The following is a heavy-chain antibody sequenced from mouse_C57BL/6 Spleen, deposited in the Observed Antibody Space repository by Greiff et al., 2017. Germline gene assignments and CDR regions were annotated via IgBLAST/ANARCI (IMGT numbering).Heavy chain of an antibody. Sequence: QVQLQQSGPGLVQPSQSLSITCTVSGFSLTSYGVHWVRQSPGKGLEWLGVIWRGGSTAYNAAFMSRLSITKDNSKSQVFFKMNSLQADDTAIYXCAKEGNYVAWFAYSGQGTLVTVSA. CDR3: AKEGNYVAWFAY. D-gene: IGHD2-1*01. CDR1: GFSLTSYG. CDR2: IWRGGST. V-gene: IGHV2-5*01. J-gene: IGHJ3*01.